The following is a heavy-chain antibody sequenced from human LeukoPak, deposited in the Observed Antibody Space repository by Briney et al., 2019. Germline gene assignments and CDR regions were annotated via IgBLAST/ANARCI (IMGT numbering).Heavy chain of an antibody. CDR3: ARSWVVGAQGGFGY. J-gene: IGHJ4*02. Sequence: GASVKVSCKASGYTFTSYDINWVRQATGQGLEWMGWMNPNSGNTGYAQKFQGRVTMTRNTSISTAYMELSSLRSEDTAVYYCARSWVVGAQGGFGYWGQGTLVTVSS. D-gene: IGHD1-26*01. V-gene: IGHV1-8*01. CDR1: GYTFTSYD. CDR2: MNPNSGNT.